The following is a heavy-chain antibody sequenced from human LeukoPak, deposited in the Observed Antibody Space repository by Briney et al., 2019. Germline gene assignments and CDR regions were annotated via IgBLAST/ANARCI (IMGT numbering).Heavy chain of an antibody. CDR2: IKQDGSEK. CDR3: ATGGDGDYAFDY. V-gene: IGHV3-7*01. Sequence: GGSLRPSCAASGFTFSSYWMSWVRQAPGKGLEWVANIKQDGSEKYYVDSVKGRFTISRDNAKNSLYLQMNSLRAEDTAVYYCATGGDGDYAFDYWGQGTLVTVSS. D-gene: IGHD4-17*01. J-gene: IGHJ4*02. CDR1: GFTFSSYW.